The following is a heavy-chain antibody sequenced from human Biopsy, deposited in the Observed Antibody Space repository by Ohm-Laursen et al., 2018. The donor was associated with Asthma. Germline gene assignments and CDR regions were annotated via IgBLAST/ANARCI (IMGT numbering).Heavy chain of an antibody. D-gene: IGHD2-15*01. CDR2: ISYSGST. V-gene: IGHV4-61*01. Sequence: GTLSLTCTVSGGSVSSGSYYWSWIRQSPGKGLAWVSYISYSGSTDYNPSLKSRLTISMDTSKNQFSLKLSSVTAADTAVYYCARVPTTLRYFDLWGRGTLVTVSS. J-gene: IGHJ2*01. CDR1: GGSVSSGSYY. CDR3: ARVPTTLRYFDL.